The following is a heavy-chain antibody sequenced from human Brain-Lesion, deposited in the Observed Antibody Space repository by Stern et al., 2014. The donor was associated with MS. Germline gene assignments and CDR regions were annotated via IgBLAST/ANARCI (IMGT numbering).Heavy chain of an antibody. Sequence: VQLVESGPGLVKPSDTLSLTCSVSGDSLSSSTFYWGWIRQPPGKGPEWIGSVYYSGNTYYPPPLKGRVPFSFDTSKTQFSLRLPSVTAADTAVYYCARHQLGYGYAYLRYWGQGTLVTVSS. D-gene: IGHD5-18*01. V-gene: IGHV4-39*01. J-gene: IGHJ4*02. CDR3: ARHQLGYGYAYLRY. CDR2: VYYSGNT. CDR1: GDSLSSSTFY.